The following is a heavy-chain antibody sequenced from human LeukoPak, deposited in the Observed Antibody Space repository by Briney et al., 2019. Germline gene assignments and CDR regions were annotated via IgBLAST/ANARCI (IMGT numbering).Heavy chain of an antibody. CDR1: GFTFSSYA. CDR3: ARQMIVVVYGFDI. D-gene: IGHD2-21*01. V-gene: IGHV3-23*01. J-gene: IGHJ3*02. Sequence: GGSLRLSCAVSGFTFSSYAMSWVRQAPGKGLEWVSVISDSGGSTYYADSVNGRFTISRDNSKNTLYLQMNSLRAEDTALYFCARQMIVVVYGFDIWGQGTMVTVSS. CDR2: ISDSGGST.